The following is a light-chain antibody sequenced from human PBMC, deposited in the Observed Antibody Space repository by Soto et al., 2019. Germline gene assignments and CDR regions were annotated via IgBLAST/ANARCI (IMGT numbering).Light chain of an antibody. J-gene: IGKJ1*01. CDR3: QQRRDWPLT. CDR2: DAS. CDR1: QSVSRY. V-gene: IGKV3-11*01. Sequence: EIVLTQSPATLSLSPGERATLSCRASQSVSRYLAWYQQKPGQAPWLLIYDASNRATGIPARFSGSGSGTDFTLTISSLESEDCAVYYCQQRRDWPLTFGQGTKVEIK.